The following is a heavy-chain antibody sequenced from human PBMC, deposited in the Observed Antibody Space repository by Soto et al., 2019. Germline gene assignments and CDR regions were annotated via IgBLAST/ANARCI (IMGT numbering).Heavy chain of an antibody. V-gene: IGHV1-2*04. CDR2: INPNSGGT. Sequence: ASVKVSCKASGYTFTGYYMHWVRQAPGQGLEWMGWINPNSGGTNYAQKFQGWVTMTRDTSISTAYMELSRLRSDDTAVYYCAREGGSSRTRDYYYYMDVWGKGTTVTVSS. CDR3: AREGGSSRTRDYYYYMDV. D-gene: IGHD6-13*01. CDR1: GYTFTGYY. J-gene: IGHJ6*03.